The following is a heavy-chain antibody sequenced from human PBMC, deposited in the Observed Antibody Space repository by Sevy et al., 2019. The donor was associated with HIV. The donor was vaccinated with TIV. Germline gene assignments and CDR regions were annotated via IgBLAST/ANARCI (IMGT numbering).Heavy chain of an antibody. V-gene: IGHV3-9*01. CDR3: AKGQQPIMQSGSYFYYGMNV. D-gene: IGHD6-13*01. Sequence: GGSLRLSCAASNLTFEDYAMHWVRQAPGKGLEWVSGISWNGTDIGFAASVKGRLTISRDNGKSSVYLQINSLTPEDTGVYYCAKGQQPIMQSGSYFYYGMNVWGQGTTVTVSS. J-gene: IGHJ6*02. CDR2: ISWNGTDI. CDR1: NLTFEDYA.